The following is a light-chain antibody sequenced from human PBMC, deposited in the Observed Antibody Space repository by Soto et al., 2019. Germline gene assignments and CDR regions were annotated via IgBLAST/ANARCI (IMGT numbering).Light chain of an antibody. CDR2: EGT. CDR3: CSYADSSTWV. J-gene: IGLJ3*02. V-gene: IGLV2-23*01. CDR1: RRDIGTYNL. Sequence: QSVLTQPASVSGSPGQSITISCTGTRRDIGTYNLVSWYQQLPGKAPKVIIYEGTERPSGVSNRFSASKSGNTASLPISGLQVEDEEDYYCCSYADSSTWVFGGGTKLTVL.